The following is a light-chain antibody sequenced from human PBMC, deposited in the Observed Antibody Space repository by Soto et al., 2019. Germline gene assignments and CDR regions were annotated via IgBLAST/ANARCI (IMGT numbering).Light chain of an antibody. V-gene: IGKV3-20*01. CDR2: GPS. CDR1: QSVSSTY. Sequence: EIVLTQSPGTLSLSPGERATLSCRASQSVSSTYLAWYQHKPGQAPRLLIYGPSSRAAGIPDRFSGSGSGTDFTLTISRLEPEDFAVYYCHQYGSSPRTFGQGTRLETK. CDR3: HQYGSSPRT. J-gene: IGKJ5*01.